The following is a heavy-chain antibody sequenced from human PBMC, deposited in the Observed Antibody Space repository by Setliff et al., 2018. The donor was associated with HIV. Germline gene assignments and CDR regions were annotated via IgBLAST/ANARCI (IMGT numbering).Heavy chain of an antibody. CDR3: ARDLTYHYDSGGYYDAFDT. Sequence: GGSLRLSCAASGFTFSSSWMNWVRQAPGKGLEWVANIKQDGSQKYYVDSVKGRFTISRDNARNSLYLQMNSLRAEDTAVYYCARDLTYHYDSGGYYDAFDTWGQGTMVTVS. J-gene: IGHJ3*02. V-gene: IGHV3-7*03. D-gene: IGHD3-22*01. CDR1: GFTFSSSW. CDR2: IKQDGSQK.